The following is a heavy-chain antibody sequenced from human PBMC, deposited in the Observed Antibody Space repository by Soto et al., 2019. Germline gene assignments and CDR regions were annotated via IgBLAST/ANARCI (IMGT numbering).Heavy chain of an antibody. CDR2: FDPDEAET. CDR1: GYTLNEVA. J-gene: IGHJ5*02. D-gene: IGHD2-21*01. V-gene: IGHV1-24*01. Sequence: QVQLVQSGAEVKKPGASVKVSCKVSGYTLNEVAMHWVRQAPGKGLEWLGGFDPDEAETIYAQHFQGRVTMTEDTSTDTVFMEFSRLRSEDTALYFCTAYHCVSNSDHWGQGTLVTVTS. CDR3: TAYHCVSNSDH.